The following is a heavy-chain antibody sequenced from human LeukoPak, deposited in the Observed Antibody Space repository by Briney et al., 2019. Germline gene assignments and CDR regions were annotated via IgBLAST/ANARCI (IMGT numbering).Heavy chain of an antibody. CDR2: ISSSAYTM. J-gene: IGHJ5*02. CDR1: GFTLSDYH. Sequence: GGSLRLSCEASGFTLSDYHMSWIRQAPGKGLEWVSQISSSAYTMHHANSVKGRFTISRDNAKKSMYLQINGLRVEDTAVYYCARGGDRFDDFWRSTSDPWGQGTRVTVSS. D-gene: IGHD3-3*01. V-gene: IGHV3-11*01. CDR3: ARGGDRFDDFWRSTSDP.